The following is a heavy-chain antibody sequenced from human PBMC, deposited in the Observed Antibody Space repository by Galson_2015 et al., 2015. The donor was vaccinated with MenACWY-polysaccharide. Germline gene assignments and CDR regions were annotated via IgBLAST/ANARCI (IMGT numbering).Heavy chain of an antibody. D-gene: IGHD4-17*01. CDR3: ARHGIYGDYASNYFDP. V-gene: IGHV5-51*01. CDR2: IYAGDSDA. CDR1: GYSFRSYW. Sequence: QSGAEVKKPGESLKISCKGSGYSFRSYWIGWVRQMPGKGLEYMGIIYAGDSDARYSPSFQSQVTFSVDKSINTAYLQWGSLKASDTAMYYCARHGIYGDYASNYFDPWGQGTLVTVSS. J-gene: IGHJ5*02.